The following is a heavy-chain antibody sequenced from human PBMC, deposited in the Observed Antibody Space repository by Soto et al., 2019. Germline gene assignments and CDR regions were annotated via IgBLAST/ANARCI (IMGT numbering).Heavy chain of an antibody. CDR1: GGSISSYY. V-gene: IGHV4-59*01. Sequence: ETLSLTCTVSGGSISSYYWSWIRQPPGKGLEWIGYIYYSGSTNYNPSLKSRVTISVDTSKNQFSLKLSSVTAADTAVYYCAREMVRDRYYYGMDVWGQGTTVTV. CDR2: IYYSGST. D-gene: IGHD3-10*01. CDR3: AREMVRDRYYYGMDV. J-gene: IGHJ6*02.